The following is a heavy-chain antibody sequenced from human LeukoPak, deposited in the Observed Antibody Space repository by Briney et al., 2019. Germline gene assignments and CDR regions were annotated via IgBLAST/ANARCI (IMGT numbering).Heavy chain of an antibody. D-gene: IGHD2-21*01. J-gene: IGHJ4*02. CDR3: ARVVQNRGGDCQHFGY. V-gene: IGHV1-2*02. Sequence: ASVKVSCKASGYTFTGYYMHWVRQAPGQGLEWMGWINPNSGGTNYAQKFQGRVTMTRDTSISTAYMELSRLRSDDTAVYYCARVVQNRGGDCQHFGYWGQGTLVTVSS. CDR1: GYTFTGYY. CDR2: INPNSGGT.